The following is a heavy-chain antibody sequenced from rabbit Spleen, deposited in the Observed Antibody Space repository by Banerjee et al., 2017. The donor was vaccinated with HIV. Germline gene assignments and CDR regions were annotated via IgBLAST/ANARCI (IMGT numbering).Heavy chain of an antibody. CDR2: IYAAKGST. D-gene: IGHD8-1*01. CDR1: GIDFTKYY. CDR3: ARDGAGGSYFAL. V-gene: IGHV1S7*01. Sequence: QLTETGGGLVQPGGSLTLSCKASGIDFTKYYITWVRQAPGKGLEWIGIIYAAKGSTDYASWVNGRFTISSDNAQNTVFLQMTSLTAADTATYFCARDGAGGSYFALWGPGTLVTVS. J-gene: IGHJ4*01.